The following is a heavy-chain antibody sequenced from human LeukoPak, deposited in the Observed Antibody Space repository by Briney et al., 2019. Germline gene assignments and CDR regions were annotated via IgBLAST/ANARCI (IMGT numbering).Heavy chain of an antibody. CDR2: FYDGNT. D-gene: IGHD3-10*01. CDR1: GFIVSRNY. Sequence: GGSLRLSCAASGFIVSRNYMSWVRQAPGKGLEWVSVFYDGNTYYADSVKGRFTISRDNSKNTLYLQMNSLRAEDTAIYYCAGFVRGLPHWGQGALVTVSS. CDR3: AGFVRGLPH. J-gene: IGHJ4*02. V-gene: IGHV3-53*01.